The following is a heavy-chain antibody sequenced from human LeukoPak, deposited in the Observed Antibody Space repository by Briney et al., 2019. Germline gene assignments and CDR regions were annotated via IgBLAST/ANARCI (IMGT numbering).Heavy chain of an antibody. V-gene: IGHV4-59*08. J-gene: IGHJ4*02. CDR3: ARHFAYSSSSYFDY. Sequence: SETLSLTCTVSGGSIRTYSWSWIRQPPGKGLEWVGHFYCSANTDYNPSLKSRVTFSVDTSKNQFSLRLSSVTAADTAVYYCARHFAYSSSSYFDYWGQGSLVTVSS. CDR1: GGSIRTYS. CDR2: FYCSANT. D-gene: IGHD6-6*01.